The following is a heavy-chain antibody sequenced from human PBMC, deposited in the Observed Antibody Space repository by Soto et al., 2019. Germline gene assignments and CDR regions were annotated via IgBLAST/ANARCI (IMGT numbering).Heavy chain of an antibody. CDR1: GFTFTSSA. CDR3: AAGGSSPPYYYYGMDV. V-gene: IGHV1-58*01. D-gene: IGHD6-6*01. CDR2: IVVGSGNT. Sequence: SVKVSCKASGFTFTSSAVQWVRQARGQRLEWIGWIVVGSGNTNYAQKFQERVTIIRDMSTSTAYMELSSLRSEDTAVYYCAAGGSSPPYYYYGMDVWGQGTTVTVSS. J-gene: IGHJ6*02.